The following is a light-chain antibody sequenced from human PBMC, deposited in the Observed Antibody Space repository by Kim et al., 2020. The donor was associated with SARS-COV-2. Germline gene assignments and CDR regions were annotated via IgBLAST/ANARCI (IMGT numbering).Light chain of an antibody. Sequence: DIVMTQSPLSLSVTPGEPASISCRSSQSLLYGNGYNYLDWYLQKPGQSPQLLIYLGSYRATGVPDRFSGSGSGTDFTLKISSVGPEDVGIYYCLQAVQTPLTFGGGTKVDIK. CDR2: LGS. V-gene: IGKV2-28*01. CDR1: QSLLYGNGYNY. CDR3: LQAVQTPLT. J-gene: IGKJ4*01.